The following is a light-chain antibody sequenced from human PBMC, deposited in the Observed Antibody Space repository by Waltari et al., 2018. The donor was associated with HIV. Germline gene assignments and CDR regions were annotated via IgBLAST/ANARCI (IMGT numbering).Light chain of an antibody. CDR3: QHYNNMPPLT. J-gene: IGKJ5*01. CDR2: SAA. CDR1: QSDSTN. Sequence: EIVTTQSPATLSVSPGERATLSCRARQSDSTNLAWYHQTPGQAPRHLLFSAAAKAAGMPARCSGSGAGTDFTLTISSPQYEDSSVYYCQHYNNMPPLTFGQGTRLEI. V-gene: IGKV3-15*01.